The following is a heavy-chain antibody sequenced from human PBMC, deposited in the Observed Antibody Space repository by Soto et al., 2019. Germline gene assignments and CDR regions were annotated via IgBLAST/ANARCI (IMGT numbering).Heavy chain of an antibody. CDR2: IYYSRGT. V-gene: IGHV4-59*04. CDR1: CGYISYFS. Sequence: SLTLTCTASCGYISYFSWSWVSLPTEKGLEWIGDIYYSRGTYYNPSLKRRVAISVDTSKNHFSLNLSSVTAADTAVYYCAGCEMDLHSTSCYLASWGQGTLVTLSS. J-gene: IGHJ5*02. CDR3: AGCEMDLHSTSCYLAS. D-gene: IGHD2-2*01.